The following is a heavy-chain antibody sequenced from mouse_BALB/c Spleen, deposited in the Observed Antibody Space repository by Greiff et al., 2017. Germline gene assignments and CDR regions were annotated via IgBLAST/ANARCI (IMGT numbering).Heavy chain of an antibody. V-gene: IGHV1S137*01. CDR2: ISTYYGDA. CDR1: GYTFTDYA. CDR3: ARGNWDGGAMDY. J-gene: IGHJ4*01. Sequence: QVQLKESGAELVRPGVSVKISCKGSGYTFTDYAMHWVKQSHAKSLEWIGVISTYYGDASYNQKFKGKATMTVDKSSSTAYMELARLTSEDSAIYYCARGNWDGGAMDYWGQGTSVTVSS. D-gene: IGHD4-1*01.